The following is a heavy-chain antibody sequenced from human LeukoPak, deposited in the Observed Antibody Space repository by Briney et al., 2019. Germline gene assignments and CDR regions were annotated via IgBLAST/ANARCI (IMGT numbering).Heavy chain of an antibody. J-gene: IGHJ4*02. V-gene: IGHV3-7*03. CDR2: IRADGTEK. Sequence: GGSLRLSCAASGFTFNNEWMDWVRQAPGKGLEWVASIRADGTEKYYVDSVKGRFTISRDNAKNSLYLQLNSLRVEDTAVYYCSRRLDYWGQGTLVTVSS. CDR3: SRRLDY. CDR1: GFTFNNEW.